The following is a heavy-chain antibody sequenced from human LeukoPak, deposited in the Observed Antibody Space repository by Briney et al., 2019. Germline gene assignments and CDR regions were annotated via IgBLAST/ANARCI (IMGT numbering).Heavy chain of an antibody. Sequence: SETLSLTCAVYGGSFSGYYWSWIRQPPGKGLEWIGEINHSGSTNYNPSLKSRVTISVDTSKNQFSLKLSSVTAADTAVYFCARGGGGWYWDNWGQGALVTVSS. CDR2: INHSGST. J-gene: IGHJ4*02. D-gene: IGHD6-19*01. CDR1: GGSFSGYY. CDR3: ARGGGGWYWDN. V-gene: IGHV4-34*01.